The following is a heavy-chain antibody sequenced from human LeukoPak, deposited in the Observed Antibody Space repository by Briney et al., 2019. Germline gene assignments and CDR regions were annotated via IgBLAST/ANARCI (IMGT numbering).Heavy chain of an antibody. J-gene: IGHJ2*01. D-gene: IGHD3-22*01. CDR3: ARLWSYYDSSGYYYEAYWYFDL. CDR1: GGSISSGGNY. Sequence: SETLSLTCTVSGGSISSGGNYWSWIRQHPGKGLEWIGYIYYSGSTYYNPSLKSRVTISVDTSKNQFSLKLSSVTAADTAVYYCARLWSYYDSSGYYYEAYWYFDLWGRDTLVTVSS. CDR2: IYYSGST. V-gene: IGHV4-31*03.